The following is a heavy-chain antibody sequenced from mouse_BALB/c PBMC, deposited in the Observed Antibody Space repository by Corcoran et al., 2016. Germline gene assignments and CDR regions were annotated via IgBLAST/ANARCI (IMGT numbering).Heavy chain of an antibody. CDR1: GYTFTIYG. J-gene: IGHJ4*01. Sequence: QIQLVQSGPELKKPGETVKISCKASGYTFTIYGMNWVKQAPGKGLKGMGWINTYTGEPTYADDFKGRFAFSLETSASTAYLQINNLKNEDTATYFCAREPYAMDYWGQGTSVTVSS. CDR3: AREPYAMDY. V-gene: IGHV9-3-1*01. CDR2: INTYTGEP.